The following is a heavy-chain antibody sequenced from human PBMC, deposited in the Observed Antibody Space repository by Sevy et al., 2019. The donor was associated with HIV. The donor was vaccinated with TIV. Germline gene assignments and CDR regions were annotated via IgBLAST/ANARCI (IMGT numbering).Heavy chain of an antibody. CDR1: GGSISSYY. D-gene: IGHD6-6*01. CDR3: ARGFGGIAARRFDY. CDR2: IYYSGST. Sequence: SETLSLTCTVSGGSISSYYWSWIRQPPGKGLEWIGYIYYSGSTNYNPSLKSRVTISVDTSKNQFSLKLSSVTAADTAVYYCARGFGGIAARRFDYWGQGTLVTVSS. J-gene: IGHJ4*02. V-gene: IGHV4-59*01.